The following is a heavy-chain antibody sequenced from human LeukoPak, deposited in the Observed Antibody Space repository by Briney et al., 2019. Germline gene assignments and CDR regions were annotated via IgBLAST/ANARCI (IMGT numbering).Heavy chain of an antibody. Sequence: SETLSLTCTVSGGSISTYYWSWIRQPPGKGLEWIGYIYYSGSTNYNPSPKSRVTISVDTSKNQFSLNLSSVTAADTAVYYCARLGAYFDYWGQGTLVTVSS. CDR2: IYYSGST. D-gene: IGHD3-16*01. V-gene: IGHV4-59*08. CDR1: GGSISTYY. CDR3: ARLGAYFDY. J-gene: IGHJ4*02.